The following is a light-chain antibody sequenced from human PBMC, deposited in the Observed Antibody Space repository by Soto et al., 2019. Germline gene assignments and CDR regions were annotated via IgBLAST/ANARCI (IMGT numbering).Light chain of an antibody. V-gene: IGLV1-40*01. Sequence: QSVLTQPPSVSGAPGQRVTISCTGSSSNIGAGYDVPWYQQLPGTAPKLLIYGNNNRPSGVPDRFSGSKSGTSASLAITGLQAEDEADYYCQCYDSSLSGWVFGGGTKLTVL. J-gene: IGLJ3*02. CDR1: SSNIGAGYD. CDR3: QCYDSSLSGWV. CDR2: GNN.